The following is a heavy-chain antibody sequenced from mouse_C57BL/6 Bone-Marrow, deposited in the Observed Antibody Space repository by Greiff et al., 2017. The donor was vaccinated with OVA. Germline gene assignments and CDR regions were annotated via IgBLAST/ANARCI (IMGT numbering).Heavy chain of an antibody. D-gene: IGHD1-1*01. J-gene: IGHJ2*01. Sequence: EVKLVESGGGLVQPGGSLKLSCAASGFTFSDYYMYWVRQTPEKRLEWVAYISNGGGSTYYPDTVKGRFTISRDNAKNTLYLQMSRLKSEDTAMYYCARHTTVAPYYFDYWGQGTTLTVSS. CDR3: ARHTTVAPYYFDY. CDR2: ISNGGGST. V-gene: IGHV5-12*01. CDR1: GFTFSDYY.